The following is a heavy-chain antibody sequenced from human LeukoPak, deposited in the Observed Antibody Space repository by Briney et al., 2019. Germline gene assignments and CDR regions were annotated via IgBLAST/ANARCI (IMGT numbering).Heavy chain of an antibody. V-gene: IGHV1-69*13. CDR2: IIPIFGTA. CDR1: GGTFSSYA. D-gene: IGHD1-26*01. Sequence: GASVRVSCKASGGTFSSYAISWVRQAPGQGLEWMGGIIPIFGTANYAQKFQGRVTITADESTSTAYMELSSLRSEDTAVYYCASSGATTPGDYWGQGTLVTVSS. J-gene: IGHJ4*02. CDR3: ASSGATTPGDY.